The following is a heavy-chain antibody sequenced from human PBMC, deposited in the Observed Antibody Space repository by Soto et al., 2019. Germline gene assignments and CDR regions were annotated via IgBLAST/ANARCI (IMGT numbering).Heavy chain of an antibody. CDR1: GFTFSSYN. CDR2: ISSSGSTV. CDR3: ARDRELWSDYYTFEY. Sequence: GGSLRLSCAASGFTFSSYNMNWVRQAPGKGLEWVSYISSSGSTVYYGDSVKGRFTISRDNAKNSLYLQMNSLRAGDTAVYYCARDRELWSDYYTFEYWGQGTLVTVSS. D-gene: IGHD3-3*01. J-gene: IGHJ4*02. V-gene: IGHV3-48*01.